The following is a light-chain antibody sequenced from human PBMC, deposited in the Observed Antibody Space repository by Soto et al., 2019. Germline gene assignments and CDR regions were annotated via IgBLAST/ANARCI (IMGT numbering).Light chain of an antibody. CDR3: QQYDTNSGT. CDR1: QSISSW. J-gene: IGKJ2*01. V-gene: IGKV1-5*01. Sequence: DIQMTQSPSTLSASVGDRVTITCRASQSISSWLAWYQQKPGKAPTLLIYDASTLEGGVPSRFSGSGSGTEFTLTISSLQPDDFAIYYCQQYDTNSGTFGQGTKLEIK. CDR2: DAS.